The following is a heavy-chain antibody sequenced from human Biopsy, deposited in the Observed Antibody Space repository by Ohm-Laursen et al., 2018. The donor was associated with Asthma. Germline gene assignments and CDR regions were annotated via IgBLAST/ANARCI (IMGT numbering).Heavy chain of an antibody. CDR1: GFTFSSSA. V-gene: IGHV3-23*01. Sequence: SLRLSCSASGFTFSSSAMSWVRQAPGKGLERVSAITGSGGTTYYVDSVRGRFTISRDNVRNRLHLQMSSLRPDDSATYHCAKDRFDNSVTSKYYYYGIDVWGQGTTVTVSS. CDR3: AKDRFDNSVTSKYYYYGIDV. J-gene: IGHJ6*02. CDR2: ITGSGGTT. D-gene: IGHD3-16*01.